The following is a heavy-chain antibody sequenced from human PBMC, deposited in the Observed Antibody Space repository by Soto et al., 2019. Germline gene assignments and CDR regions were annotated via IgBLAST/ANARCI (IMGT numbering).Heavy chain of an antibody. Sequence: PSETLSLTCTVSGGSISSYYWSWIRQPPGEGLEWIGYIYYSGSTNYNPSLKSRVTISVDTSKNQFSLKLSSVTAADTAVYYCARESFDILTGYSLGGFDYWGQGTLVTVSS. D-gene: IGHD3-9*01. CDR1: GGSISSYY. J-gene: IGHJ4*02. CDR3: ARESFDILTGYSLGGFDY. V-gene: IGHV4-59*01. CDR2: IYYSGST.